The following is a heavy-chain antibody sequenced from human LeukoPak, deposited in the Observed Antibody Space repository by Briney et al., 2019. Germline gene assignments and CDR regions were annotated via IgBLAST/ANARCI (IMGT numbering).Heavy chain of an antibody. Sequence: SETLSLTCTVSGGSISSSSYYWGWIRQPPGKGLEWIGYIYYSGSTYYNPSLKSRVTISVDTSKNQFSLKLSSVTAADTAVYYCASSLDPDYGMDVWGQGTTVTVSS. CDR1: GGSISSSSYY. CDR3: ASSLDPDYGMDV. J-gene: IGHJ6*02. V-gene: IGHV4-30-4*08. CDR2: IYYSGST. D-gene: IGHD3-9*01.